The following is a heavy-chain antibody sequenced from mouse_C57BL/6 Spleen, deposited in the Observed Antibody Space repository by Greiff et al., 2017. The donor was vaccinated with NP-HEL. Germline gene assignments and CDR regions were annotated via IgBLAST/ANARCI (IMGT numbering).Heavy chain of an antibody. CDR2: ISSGSSTI. CDR1: GFTFSDYG. D-gene: IGHD1-2*01. Sequence: EVHLVESGGGLVKPGGSLKLSCAASGFTFSDYGMHWVRQAPEKGLEWVAYISSGSSTIYYADTVKGRFTISRDNAKNTLFLQMTSLRSEDTAMYYCARRYYGLYYYAMDYWGQGTSVTVSS. V-gene: IGHV5-17*01. CDR3: ARRYYGLYYYAMDY. J-gene: IGHJ4*01.